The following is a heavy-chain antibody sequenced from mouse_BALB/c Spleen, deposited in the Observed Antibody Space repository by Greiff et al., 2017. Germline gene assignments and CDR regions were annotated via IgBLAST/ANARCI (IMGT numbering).Heavy chain of an antibody. D-gene: IGHD2-2*01. Sequence: QVQLQQSGPGLVAPSQSLSITCTVSGFSLTSYGVHWVRQPPGKGLEWLGVIWAGGSTNYNSALMSRLSISKDNSKSQVFLKMNSLQTDDTAMYYCARAYGYDALYAMDYWGQGTSVTVSS. CDR3: ARAYGYDALYAMDY. J-gene: IGHJ4*01. CDR2: IWAGGST. V-gene: IGHV2-9*02. CDR1: GFSLTSYG.